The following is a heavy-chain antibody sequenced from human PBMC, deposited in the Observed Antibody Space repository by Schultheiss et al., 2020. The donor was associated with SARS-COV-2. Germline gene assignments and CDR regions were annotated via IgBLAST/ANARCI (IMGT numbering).Heavy chain of an antibody. D-gene: IGHD3-10*01. CDR1: GFTFSSYS. J-gene: IGHJ6*02. V-gene: IGHV3-48*01. CDR3: TTAAYYGSMGMDV. Sequence: GGSLRLSCAASGFTFSSYSMNWVRQAPGKGLEWVSSISSSSSTIYYADSVKGRFTISRDNSKNTLYLQMNSLRAEDTAVYYCTTAAYYGSMGMDVWGQGTTVTVSS. CDR2: ISSSSSTI.